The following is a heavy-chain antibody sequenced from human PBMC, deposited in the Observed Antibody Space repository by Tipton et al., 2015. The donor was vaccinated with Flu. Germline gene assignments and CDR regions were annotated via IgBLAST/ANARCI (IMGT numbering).Heavy chain of an antibody. CDR3: ARDFSFDH. V-gene: IGHV1-46*01. CDR1: GYTFTGYF. CDR2: INPSGGST. Sequence: QLVQSGAEVKMPGASVRVSCKASGYTFTGYFIHWVRQAPGQGLEWMAIINPSGGSTKYAQKFQGRVTVTRDKSTTTVYMDLSSLKSEDTAIYYCARDFSFDHCGQGTLVSVSS. J-gene: IGHJ4*02.